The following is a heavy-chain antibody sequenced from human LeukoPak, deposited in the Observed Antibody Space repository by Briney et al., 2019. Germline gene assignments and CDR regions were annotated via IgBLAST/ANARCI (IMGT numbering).Heavy chain of an antibody. CDR1: GFTLSSYG. V-gene: IGHV3-33*01. D-gene: IGHD6-13*01. CDR3: ARDEDPLGIAAAPHL. Sequence: GGSLRLSCAASGFTLSSYGMHWVRQAPGKGLEWVAVIWYDGSNKYYADSVKGRFTISRDNSKNTLYLQMNSLRAEDTAVYYCARDEDPLGIAAAPHLWGQGTLVTVSS. CDR2: IWYDGSNK. J-gene: IGHJ4*02.